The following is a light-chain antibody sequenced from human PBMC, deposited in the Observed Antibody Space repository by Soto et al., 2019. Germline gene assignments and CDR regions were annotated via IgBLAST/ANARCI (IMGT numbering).Light chain of an antibody. CDR3: MQGTPWPPT. CDR1: QSLVYNDGNTY. CDR2: KVS. Sequence: DVVMTQSPLSLPVTLGQPASISCRSSQSLVYNDGNTYLNWFHQRPGQSTRRLIYKVSNRDSGVQDRCSGSGSGTDFTLKISRVEAEDVGVYYCMQGTPWPPTFGQGTRLEIK. J-gene: IGKJ5*01. V-gene: IGKV2-30*01.